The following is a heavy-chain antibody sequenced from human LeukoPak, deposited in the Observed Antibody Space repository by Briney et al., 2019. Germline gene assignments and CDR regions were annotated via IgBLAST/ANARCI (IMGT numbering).Heavy chain of an antibody. J-gene: IGHJ4*02. CDR1: GFTFSSYA. D-gene: IGHD6-19*01. V-gene: IGHV3-23*01. CDR2: ISGSGGST. Sequence: GGSLRLSCAASGFTFSSYAMSWVRQAPGKGLEWVSAISGSGGSTYYADSVKGRFTISRDNSKNTLYLQMNILRAEDTAVYYCARSFVAVAAPYYFDYWGQGTLVTVSS. CDR3: ARSFVAVAAPYYFDY.